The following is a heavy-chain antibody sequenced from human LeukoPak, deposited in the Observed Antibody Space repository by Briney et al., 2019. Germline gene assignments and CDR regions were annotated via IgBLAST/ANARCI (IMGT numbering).Heavy chain of an antibody. J-gene: IGHJ6*03. Sequence: GSSVKVSCKATGGTFSSYAISWVRQAPGQGLEWMGGIIPIFGTANYAQKFQGRVTITADESTSTAYMELSSLRSEDTAVYYCARDNYDFWSGYYGYYYYMDVWGKGTTVTVSS. CDR1: GGTFSSYA. V-gene: IGHV1-69*01. CDR2: IIPIFGTA. CDR3: ARDNYDFWSGYYGYYYYMDV. D-gene: IGHD3-3*01.